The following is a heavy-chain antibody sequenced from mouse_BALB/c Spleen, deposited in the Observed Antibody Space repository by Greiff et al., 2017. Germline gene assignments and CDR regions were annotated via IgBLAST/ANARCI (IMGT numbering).Heavy chain of an antibody. Sequence: EVHLVESGGGLVKPGGSLKLSCAASGFTFSSYAMSWVRQTPEKRLEWVASISSGGSTYYPDSVKGRFTISRDNARNILYLQMSSLRSEDTAMYYCARGGGVYYGNRFDYWGQGTTLTVSS. J-gene: IGHJ2*01. D-gene: IGHD2-1*01. V-gene: IGHV5-6-5*01. CDR2: ISSGGST. CDR3: ARGGGVYYGNRFDY. CDR1: GFTFSSYA.